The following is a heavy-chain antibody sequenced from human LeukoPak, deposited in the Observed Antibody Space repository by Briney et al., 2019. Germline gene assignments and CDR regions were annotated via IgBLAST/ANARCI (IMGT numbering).Heavy chain of an antibody. D-gene: IGHD3-3*01. Sequence: SETLSLTCSVSGYSISAGYYWGWIRQPPGKGLEWIGTIYHGGSTYYNPSLESRVTISLDTSKNHFSLNLTSVTAADTAMYYCARVAERTWLPYDAAFDIWGLGTMVTVSS. CDR1: GYSISAGYY. CDR3: ARVAERTWLPYDAAFDI. J-gene: IGHJ3*02. CDR2: IYHGGST. V-gene: IGHV4-38-2*02.